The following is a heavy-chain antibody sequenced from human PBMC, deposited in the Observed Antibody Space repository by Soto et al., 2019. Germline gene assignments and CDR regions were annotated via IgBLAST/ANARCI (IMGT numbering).Heavy chain of an antibody. CDR3: AREGYYYDSSGYPPPEVPFYY. V-gene: IGHV1-69*01. Sequence: QVQLVQSGAEVKNPGSSVKVSCKASGNTFSSYAISWLRQAPGQWLEWMGGVIPIFGTANYAQKLQGRVTITADDSTSSAHRELRSLRSEDTSMYYCAREGYYYDSSGYPPPEVPFYYWCQGTLVNVSS. CDR1: GNTFSSYA. J-gene: IGHJ4*02. D-gene: IGHD3-22*01. CDR2: VIPIFGTA.